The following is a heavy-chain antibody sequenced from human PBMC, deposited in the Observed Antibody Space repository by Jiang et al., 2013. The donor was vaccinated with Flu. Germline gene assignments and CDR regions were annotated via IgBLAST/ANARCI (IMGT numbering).Heavy chain of an antibody. CDR2: IYWDDDK. D-gene: IGHD3-10*01. CDR1: GFSLSTRGVG. J-gene: IGHJ4*02. CDR3: AHGPYFYGSGSPYFEN. Sequence: GFSLSTRGVGVGWIRQPPGKALEWLALIYWDDDKRYSPSLKTRLTLNKDTSENQAVLTMTNMDPVDTATYYCAHGPYFYGSGSPYFENWGLGTLVTVSS. V-gene: IGHV2-5*02.